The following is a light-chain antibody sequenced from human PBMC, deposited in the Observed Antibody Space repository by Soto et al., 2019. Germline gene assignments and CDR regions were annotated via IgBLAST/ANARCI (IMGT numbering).Light chain of an antibody. J-gene: IGLJ3*02. V-gene: IGLV1-51*02. CDR3: GTWDSSLSVWV. Sequence: QSVLTQPPSVSAAPGQTVTISCSGSSSNIGNNYVSWYQQLPGTAPKLLIYENNKRPSGIPDRFSGYKSGTSATLGISGLQTGDEADYYCGTWDSSLSVWVFGGGTKLTVL. CDR1: SSNIGNNY. CDR2: ENN.